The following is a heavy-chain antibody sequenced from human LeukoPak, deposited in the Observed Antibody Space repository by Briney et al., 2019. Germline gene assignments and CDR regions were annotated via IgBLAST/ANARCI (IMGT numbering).Heavy chain of an antibody. CDR1: GCTFSSYA. CDR3: ASPLSYYGSGSYYIYAY. D-gene: IGHD3-10*01. Sequence: SVKVSCKASGCTFSSYAISWVRQAPGQGLECMGRIIPIFGTANYAQKFQGRVTITADKSTSTAYMELSSLRSEDTAVYYCASPLSYYGSGSYYIYAYWGQGTLVTASS. V-gene: IGHV1-69*06. CDR2: IIPIFGTA. J-gene: IGHJ4*02.